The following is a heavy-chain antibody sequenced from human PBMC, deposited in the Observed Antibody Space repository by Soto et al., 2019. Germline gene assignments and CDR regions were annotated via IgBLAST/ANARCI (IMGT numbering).Heavy chain of an antibody. V-gene: IGHV4-34*01. CDR2: INHSGST. J-gene: IGHJ4*02. CDR3: ARDESIAARPDVPYFDY. Sequence: PSETLSLTCAVYGGSFSGYYWSWIRQPPGKGLEWIGEINHSGSTNYNPSLKSRVTISVDTSRNQFSLKLSSVTAADTAVYYCARDESIAARPDVPYFDYWGQGTLVTV. CDR1: GGSFSGYY. D-gene: IGHD6-6*01.